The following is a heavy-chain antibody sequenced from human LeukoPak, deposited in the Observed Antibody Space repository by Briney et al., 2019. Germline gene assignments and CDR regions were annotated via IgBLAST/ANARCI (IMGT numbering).Heavy chain of an antibody. CDR2: INQGGGET. V-gene: IGHV3-7*01. CDR3: ARAAETGTVDY. J-gene: IGHJ4*02. D-gene: IGHD1/OR15-1a*01. CDR1: GFTFSIYW. Sequence: GGSLRLSCAASGFTFSIYWMSWVRQAPGKGLECVANINQGGGETYYVDSVKGRFTISRDNAKDSLYLQMNSLRAEDTAVYYCARAAETGTVDYWGLGTLVTVSS.